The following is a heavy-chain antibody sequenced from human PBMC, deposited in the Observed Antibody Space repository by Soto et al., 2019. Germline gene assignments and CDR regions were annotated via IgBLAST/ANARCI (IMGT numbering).Heavy chain of an antibody. CDR3: VRMAASGSFNLPDP. D-gene: IGHD3-10*01. J-gene: IGHJ5*02. Sequence: QVQLVQSGAEVKKPGASVQVSCKASGYTFGNYDINWVRQATGQGLEWMGWMNPNSGNTGYAHKFQGRVTMTRTISISTAYMELSSLGSDDTAVYYCVRMAASGSFNLPDPWGQGTLVTVSA. CDR1: GYTFGNYD. CDR2: MNPNSGNT. V-gene: IGHV1-8*01.